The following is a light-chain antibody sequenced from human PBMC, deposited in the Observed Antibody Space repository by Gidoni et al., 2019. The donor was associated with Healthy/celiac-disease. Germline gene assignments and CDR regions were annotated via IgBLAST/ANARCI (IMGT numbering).Light chain of an antibody. CDR1: SSNIVNNY. J-gene: IGLJ2*01. Sequence: SVLTQPPSVSAAPGQKVTISCYGSSSNIVNNYVSWYQQLPGTAPKLLIYDNNSRPSVIPDRSAVSKSGTSATLVITGLHTGDEADYYFVTWDSSLSAAVFCGGTKLTVL. CDR3: VTWDSSLSAAV. V-gene: IGLV1-51*01. CDR2: DNN.